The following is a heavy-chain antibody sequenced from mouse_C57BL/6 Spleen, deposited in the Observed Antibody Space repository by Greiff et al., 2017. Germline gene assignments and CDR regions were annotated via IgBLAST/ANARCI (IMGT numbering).Heavy chain of an antibody. CDR1: GFSLTSYG. Sequence: QVQLKESGPGLVAPSQSLSITCTVSGFSLTSYGVDWVRQSPGKGLEWLGVIWGVGSTNYYSALKSRLSISKDNSKSQVFLKMNSLQTDDTAMYYGAVDSSEGGARDYWGQGTSVTVAS. V-gene: IGHV2-6*01. CDR2: IWGVGST. CDR3: AVDSSEGGARDY. J-gene: IGHJ4*01. D-gene: IGHD3-2*02.